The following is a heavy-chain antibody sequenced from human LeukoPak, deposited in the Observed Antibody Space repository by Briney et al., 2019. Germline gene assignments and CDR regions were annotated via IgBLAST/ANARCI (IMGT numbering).Heavy chain of an antibody. CDR3: ARSLPYGTTWYGRSDF. V-gene: IGHV3-7*03. J-gene: IGHJ4*02. D-gene: IGHD6-13*01. CDR2: IRQDGDTK. CDR1: GFTFSSYS. Sequence: GGSLRLSCAASGFTFSSYSMNWVRQAPGKGLEWVANIRQDGDTKYYVDSVKGRFTISRDNAMDSLYLQMNSLRAEDTAIYYCARSLPYGTTWYGRSDFWGQGTLVTVSS.